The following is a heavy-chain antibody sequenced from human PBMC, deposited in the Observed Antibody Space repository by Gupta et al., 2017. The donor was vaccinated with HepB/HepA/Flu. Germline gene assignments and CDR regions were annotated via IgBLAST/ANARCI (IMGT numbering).Heavy chain of an antibody. V-gene: IGHV3-23*01. CDR3: AQNGFLEGRFDP. D-gene: IGHD3-3*01. J-gene: IGHJ5*02. CDR1: GLSFRSYS. CDR2: ISGTGAKT. Sequence: EVHLLESGGGLVQPGRSLRLSCAASGLSFRSYSLSWVPQAPGKGLEWVSRISGTGAKTYYADAEKGRFTISRDNPKKTLYLQINSLRAEDTAVYYCAQNGFLEGRFDPVGQGTLVTVSS.